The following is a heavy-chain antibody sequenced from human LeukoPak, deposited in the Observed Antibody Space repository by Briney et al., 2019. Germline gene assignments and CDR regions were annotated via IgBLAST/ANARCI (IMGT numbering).Heavy chain of an antibody. Sequence: GRSLRLSCAASGFTFSSYAMHWVRQAPGKGLEWVAVISYDGSNEYYADSVKGRFTISRDNSKNTLYLQMNSLRAEDTAVYYCAKDQNYGSDAFDIWGQGTMVTVSS. J-gene: IGHJ3*02. V-gene: IGHV3-30-3*01. CDR3: AKDQNYGSDAFDI. CDR1: GFTFSSYA. D-gene: IGHD3-10*01. CDR2: ISYDGSNE.